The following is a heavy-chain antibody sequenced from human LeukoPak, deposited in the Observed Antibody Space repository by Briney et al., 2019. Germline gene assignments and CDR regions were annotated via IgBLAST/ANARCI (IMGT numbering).Heavy chain of an antibody. CDR2: IRYNGGA. Sequence: SQTLSLTFTVSGGSITSNNYFWSWIRQPPGEGLEWIGYIRYNGGAYYNPSLQSRATMSVDTSKNQFSLRLSSVTAPDTAIYYCAREVIAPADSDAFDIWGQGTMVTVS. V-gene: IGHV4-30-4*01. CDR1: GGSITSNNYF. J-gene: IGHJ3*02. CDR3: AREVIAPADSDAFDI. D-gene: IGHD2-21*01.